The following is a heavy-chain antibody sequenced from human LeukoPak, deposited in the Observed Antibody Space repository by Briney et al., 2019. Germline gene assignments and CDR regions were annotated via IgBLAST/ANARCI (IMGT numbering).Heavy chain of an antibody. CDR1: GFTFSTYD. V-gene: IGHV3-23*01. Sequence: TGGSLRLSCTASGFTFSTYDMTWVRQAPGKGLEGVSTVRVNGRSTYYADSVKGRFTISRDNSKNPLFLQMNTLRAEDNALYYCANPGETSHYYFAYWGQGALVTVSS. J-gene: IGHJ4*02. CDR3: ANPGETSHYYFAY. D-gene: IGHD4-17*01. CDR2: VRVNGRST.